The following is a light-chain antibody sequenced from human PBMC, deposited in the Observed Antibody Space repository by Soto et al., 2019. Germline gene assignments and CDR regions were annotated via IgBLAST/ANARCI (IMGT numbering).Light chain of an antibody. Sequence: EIVMTQSPATLSVSPGERATLSCRASQSISSNLAWYQQKPGQAPRLLMFRTSSRATGFPARFSGSGSGTEFNLTIISLQSEDFGVYYCQQYKNWPRATFGGGTKVEIK. J-gene: IGKJ4*01. CDR2: RTS. CDR3: QQYKNWPRAT. CDR1: QSISSN. V-gene: IGKV3-15*01.